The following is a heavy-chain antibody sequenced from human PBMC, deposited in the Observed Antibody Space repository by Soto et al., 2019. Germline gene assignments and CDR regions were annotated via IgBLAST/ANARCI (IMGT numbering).Heavy chain of an antibody. CDR1: GFTFSSYS. V-gene: IGHV3-23*01. CDR2: FRSSGDGGTT. D-gene: IGHD3-10*01. CDR3: AKKVNSGPGSQYFDY. J-gene: IGHJ4*02. Sequence: QPGGSLRLSCAASGFTFSSYSMSWVRQAPGKGLEWVSGFRSSGDGGTTYYAGSVKGRFTISXXXXXXXXXXXXXXXXXEDTAIYYCAKKVNSGPGSQYFDYWGQGTLVTVSS.